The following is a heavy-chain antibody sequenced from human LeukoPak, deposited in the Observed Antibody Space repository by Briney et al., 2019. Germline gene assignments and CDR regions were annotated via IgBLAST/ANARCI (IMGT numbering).Heavy chain of an antibody. CDR3: ARGLGVAVAALFDY. Sequence: NPSETLSLTCAVYGGSFSGYYWSWIRQPPGKGLEWIGEINHSGSTNYNPSLKSRVTISVDTSKNQLSLKLSSVTAADTAVYYCARGLGVAVAALFDYWGQGTLVTVSS. CDR2: INHSGST. J-gene: IGHJ4*02. V-gene: IGHV4-34*01. D-gene: IGHD6-19*01. CDR1: GGSFSGYY.